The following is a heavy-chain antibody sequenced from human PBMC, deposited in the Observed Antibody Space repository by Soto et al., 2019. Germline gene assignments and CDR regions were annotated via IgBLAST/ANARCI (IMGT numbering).Heavy chain of an antibody. CDR1: GFTFSSYA. J-gene: IGHJ4*02. D-gene: IGHD5-12*01. Sequence: HPVGSLRLSCAASGFTFSSYAMHWVRQAPGKGLERVAVISYDGSNKYYADSVKGRFTISRDNSKNTLYLQMNSLRAEDTAVYYCARDHPGLATIGLFDYWGQGTLVTVSS. CDR3: ARDHPGLATIGLFDY. V-gene: IGHV3-30-3*01. CDR2: ISYDGSNK.